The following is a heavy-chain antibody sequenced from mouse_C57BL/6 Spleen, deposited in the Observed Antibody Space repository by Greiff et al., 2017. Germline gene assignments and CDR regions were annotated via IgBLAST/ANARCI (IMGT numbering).Heavy chain of an antibody. CDR2: IHPNSGST. CDR3: AACYYGNYAVYFAY. V-gene: IGHV1-64*01. D-gene: IGHD2-1*01. CDR1: GYTFTSYW. J-gene: IGHJ3*01. Sequence: QVQLQQPGAELVKPGASVKLSCKASGYTFTSYWMHWVKQRPGQGLEWIGMIHPNSGSTNYNQKFKGKSTLTVDKSSSTAYMQLSSLTSEDTAVXYCAACYYGNYAVYFAYWGQGTLVTVSA.